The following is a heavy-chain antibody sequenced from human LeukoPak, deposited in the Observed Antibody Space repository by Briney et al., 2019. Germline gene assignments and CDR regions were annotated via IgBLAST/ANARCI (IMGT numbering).Heavy chain of an antibody. V-gene: IGHV3-21*03. CDR2: ISSSSSYI. J-gene: IGHJ3*02. CDR1: GFTFSSYS. CDR3: ARDRRRAAAANAFDI. Sequence: GGSLRLSWAASGFTFSSYSMNWVRQAPGKGLEWVSSISSSSSYIYYADSVKGRFTISRDNAKNSLYLQMNSLRAEDTAVYYCARDRRRAAAANAFDIWGQGTMVTVSS. D-gene: IGHD6-13*01.